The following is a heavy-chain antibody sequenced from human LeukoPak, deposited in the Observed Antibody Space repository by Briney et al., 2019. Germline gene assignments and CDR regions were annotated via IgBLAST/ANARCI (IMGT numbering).Heavy chain of an antibody. CDR3: AGTYYYDSSAPMGDY. CDR2: IYYSGST. V-gene: IGHV4-59*08. D-gene: IGHD3-22*01. J-gene: IGHJ4*02. CDR1: GGSIISYY. Sequence: SETLSLTCTVSGGSIISYYWSWIRQPPGKGLEWIGYIYYSGSTNYNPSLKSRVTISVDTSKNQFSLKLSSVTAADTAVYYCAGTYYYDSSAPMGDYWGQGTLVTVSS.